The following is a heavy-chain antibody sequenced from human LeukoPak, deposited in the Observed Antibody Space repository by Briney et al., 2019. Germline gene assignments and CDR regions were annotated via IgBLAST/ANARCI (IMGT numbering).Heavy chain of an antibody. V-gene: IGHV3-23*01. J-gene: IGHJ4*02. D-gene: IGHD3-10*01. Sequence: SCKASGGTFSSYAISWVRQAPGKGLEWVSAISGSGGSTYYADSVKGRFTISRDNSKNTLYLQMNSLRAEDTAVYYCAKEDFASGTRFDYWGQGTLVTVSS. CDR2: ISGSGGST. CDR3: AKEDFASGTRFDY. CDR1: GGTFSSYA.